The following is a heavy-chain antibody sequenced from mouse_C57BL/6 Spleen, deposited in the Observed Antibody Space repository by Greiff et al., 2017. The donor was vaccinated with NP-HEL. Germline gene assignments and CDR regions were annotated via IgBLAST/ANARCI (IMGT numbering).Heavy chain of an antibody. CDR2: INPNNGGT. V-gene: IGHV1-18*01. Sequence: EVQLQQSGPELVKPGASVKIPCKASGYTFTDYNMDWVKQSHGKSLEWIGDINPNNGGTIYNQKFKGKATLTVDKSSSTAYMELRSLTSEDTAVYYCAREANWDVPFAYWGQGTLVTVSA. J-gene: IGHJ3*01. CDR3: AREANWDVPFAY. D-gene: IGHD4-1*01. CDR1: GYTFTDYN.